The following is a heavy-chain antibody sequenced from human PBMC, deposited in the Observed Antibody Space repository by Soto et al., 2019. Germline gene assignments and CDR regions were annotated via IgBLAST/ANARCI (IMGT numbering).Heavy chain of an antibody. CDR2: ISGSGRTT. Sequence: EVQLLESGGGLVQPGGSLRLSCAASGFTFGTYAMKWLRQAPGRGLECVSFISGSGRTTYYADSVKGRFTVSRDNPKKTMYLQMNSLRAEDTALYYCEKFRGPSYAYYYMDVWGKGTTVTVSS. V-gene: IGHV3-23*01. CDR1: GFTFGTYA. CDR3: EKFRGPSYAYYYMDV. D-gene: IGHD3-16*01. J-gene: IGHJ6*03.